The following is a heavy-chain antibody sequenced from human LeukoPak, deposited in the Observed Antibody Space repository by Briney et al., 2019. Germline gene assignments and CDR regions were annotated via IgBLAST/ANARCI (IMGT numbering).Heavy chain of an antibody. CDR1: SGSISSSSYY. J-gene: IGHJ6*03. V-gene: IGHV4-39*01. CDR3: AKLPGFWNTYYYYMDV. D-gene: IGHD3-3*01. Sequence: SETLSLTCTVSSGSISSSSYYWGWIRQPPGKGLEWIGSIYYSGDTYYNPSLKSRVTMSVDTSKNQFSLKLSSVTAADTAVYYCAKLPGFWNTYYYYMDVRGKGTTVTVSS. CDR2: IYYSGDT.